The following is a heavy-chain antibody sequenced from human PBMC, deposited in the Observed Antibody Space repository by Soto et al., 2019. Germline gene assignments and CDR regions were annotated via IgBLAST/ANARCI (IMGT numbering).Heavy chain of an antibody. V-gene: IGHV3-23*01. CDR2: ISVVGTT. CDR1: GFTFTNYA. D-gene: IGHD3-22*01. J-gene: IGHJ4*02. Sequence: EVQVLESGGGLVQPGGSLRLSCAASGFTFTNYAMNWVRQAPGKGLEWVSGISVVGTTYYADSVKGRFIISRDNSKNTLFLQMNSLRAEDTAVYYCAKRGSGYVPLDYWGQGTLFTVSS. CDR3: AKRGSGYVPLDY.